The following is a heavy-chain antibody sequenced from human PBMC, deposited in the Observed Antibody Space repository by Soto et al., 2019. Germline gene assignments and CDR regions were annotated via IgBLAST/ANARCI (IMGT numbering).Heavy chain of an antibody. Sequence: QVHLVESGGGVVQPGRSLRLSCAASGFTFNKYAMHWVRRAPGKGLECVAVVLYDGSSEYYADSVKGRFTISRDNSKNTVFLEVHSLRLEDTAVYYCVRDLHVTVSSSHYYALDVWRQGTTVTVTS. J-gene: IGHJ6*02. V-gene: IGHV3-30*04. CDR3: VRDLHVTVSSSHYYALDV. CDR1: GFTFNKYA. D-gene: IGHD1-20*01. CDR2: VLYDGSSE.